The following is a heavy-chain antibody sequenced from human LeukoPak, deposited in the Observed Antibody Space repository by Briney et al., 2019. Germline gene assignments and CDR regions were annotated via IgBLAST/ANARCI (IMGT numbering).Heavy chain of an antibody. V-gene: IGHV1-2*06. J-gene: IGHJ5*02. D-gene: IGHD3-9*01. CDR2: INPYSGDT. CDR3: ARGHRLGIWFDP. Sequence: GASVKVSCKASGYTFTCYHIHWVRQAPGQGLEWMGRINPYSGDTNFAQKFQGRVTMTRDTSITTAYMDLSSLTPDDTAVYFCARGHRLGIWFDPWGQGTLVTVSS. CDR1: GYTFTCYH.